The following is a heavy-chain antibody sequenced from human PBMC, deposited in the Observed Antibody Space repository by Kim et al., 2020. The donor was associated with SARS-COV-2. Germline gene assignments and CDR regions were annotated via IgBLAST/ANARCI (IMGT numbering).Heavy chain of an antibody. CDR2: ISSSSSYI. J-gene: IGHJ6*03. V-gene: IGHV3-21*01. D-gene: IGHD6-6*01. CDR1: GFTFSSYS. CDR3: ARLNGAARPPYYYYYYMDV. Sequence: GGSLRLSCAASGFTFSSYSMNWVRQAPGKGLEWVSSISSSSSYIYYADSVKGRFTISRDNAKNSLYLQMNSLRAEDTAVYYCARLNGAARPPYYYYYYMDVWGKGTTVTVSS.